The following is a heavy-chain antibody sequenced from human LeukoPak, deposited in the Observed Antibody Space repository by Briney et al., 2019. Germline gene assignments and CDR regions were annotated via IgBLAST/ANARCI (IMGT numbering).Heavy chain of an antibody. Sequence: SETLSLTCAVSGGSITNSSNYWGWIRQPPGKGLEWIGSISYSGITSYNPSLRSRVTISVDASKNRFSLKVTSVTAADTAVYYCARQGAGGRAFDIWGQGTMVAVSS. CDR2: ISYSGIT. D-gene: IGHD4/OR15-4a*01. V-gene: IGHV4-39*01. J-gene: IGHJ3*02. CDR1: GGSITNSSNY. CDR3: ARQGAGGRAFDI.